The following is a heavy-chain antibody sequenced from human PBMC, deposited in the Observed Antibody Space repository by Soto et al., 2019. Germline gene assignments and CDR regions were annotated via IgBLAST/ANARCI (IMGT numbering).Heavy chain of an antibody. CDR2: ISSSSSYI. V-gene: IGHV3-21*01. CDR1: GFTFSSYS. Sequence: GGSLRLSCAASGFTFSSYSMNWVRQAPGKGLEWVSSISSSSSYIYYADSVKGRFTISRDNAKNSLYLQMNSLRAEDTAVYYCARVGGRGGYAFDIWGQGTVVTVS. J-gene: IGHJ3*02. D-gene: IGHD6-19*01. CDR3: ARVGGRGGYAFDI.